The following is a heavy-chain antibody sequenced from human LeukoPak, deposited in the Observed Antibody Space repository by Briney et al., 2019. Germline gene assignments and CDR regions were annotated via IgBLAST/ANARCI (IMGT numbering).Heavy chain of an antibody. CDR1: GGTFSSYA. D-gene: IGHD3-10*01. Sequence: EASVTVSCTASGGTFSSYAISWVRQAPGQGLEWMGRIIPILGIANYAQKFQGRVTITADKSTSTAYMELSSLRSEDTAVYYCARDPPGSAAFDIWGQGTMVTVSS. CDR3: ARDPPGSAAFDI. V-gene: IGHV1-69*04. J-gene: IGHJ3*02. CDR2: IIPILGIA.